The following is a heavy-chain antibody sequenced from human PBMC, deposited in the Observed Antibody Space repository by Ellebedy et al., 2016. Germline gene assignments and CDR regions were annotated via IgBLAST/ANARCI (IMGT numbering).Heavy chain of an antibody. CDR3: ARGFNDYSNLGFDY. Sequence: SETLSLTCAVSGGSISSGGYSWSWIRQPPGKGLEWIGYIYHSGSTYYNPSLKSRVTISVDRSKNQFSLKLSSVTAADTAVYYCARGFNDYSNLGFDYWGQGTLVTVSS. CDR2: IYHSGST. D-gene: IGHD4-11*01. J-gene: IGHJ4*02. V-gene: IGHV4-30-2*01. CDR1: GGSISSGGYS.